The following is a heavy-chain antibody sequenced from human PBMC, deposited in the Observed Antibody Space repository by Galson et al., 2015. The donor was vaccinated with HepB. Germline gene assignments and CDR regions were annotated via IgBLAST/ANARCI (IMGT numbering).Heavy chain of an antibody. CDR2: IKSKTDGGTT. CDR3: TTAGYCTNGVCYPTAYYYHGQDV. Sequence: SLRLSCAASGFTFSNAWMSWVRQAPGEGLEWVGRIKSKTDGGTTDYAAPVKGRFTISRHDSKNTLYLQMNSLKTEDTAVYYCTTAGYCTNGVCYPTAYYYHGQDVWGQGTTATVSS. CDR1: GFTFSNAW. V-gene: IGHV3-15*01. J-gene: IGHJ6*02. D-gene: IGHD2-8*01.